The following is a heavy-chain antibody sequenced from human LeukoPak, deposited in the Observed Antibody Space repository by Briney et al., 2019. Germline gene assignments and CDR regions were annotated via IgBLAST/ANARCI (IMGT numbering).Heavy chain of an antibody. D-gene: IGHD3-10*01. V-gene: IGHV5-51*01. CDR3: ARHTPGEWFDP. CDR1: GYSFTSYW. CDR2: IYPGDPDT. Sequence: GESLQISCQGSGYSFTSYWIGWVRQMPGKGLEWMGIIYPGDPDTRYSPSFQGQVTISADKSISTAYPQWSSLKASDTAMYYCARHTPGEWFDPWGQGTLVTVSS. J-gene: IGHJ5*02.